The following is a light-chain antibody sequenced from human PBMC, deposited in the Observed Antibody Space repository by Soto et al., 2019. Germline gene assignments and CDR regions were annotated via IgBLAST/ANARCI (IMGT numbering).Light chain of an antibody. Sequence: EIVLTQSPGTLSLSPGERATLSCRASQSISSNYVAWYQQKPGQAPRLLIYDASTRATGIPNRYSGSGSRTDFTLTISRLEPEDFAVFYCQQYGDSPTFGQGTKVDIK. CDR3: QQYGDSPT. CDR2: DAS. CDR1: QSISSNY. J-gene: IGKJ1*01. V-gene: IGKV3-20*01.